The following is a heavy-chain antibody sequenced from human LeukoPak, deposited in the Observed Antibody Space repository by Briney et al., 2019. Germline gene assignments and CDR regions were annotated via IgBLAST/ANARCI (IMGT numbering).Heavy chain of an antibody. CDR1: GGSFSGYY. CDR3: ARSRVWSDYWGYFDY. V-gene: IGHV4-59*01. CDR2: IYHSGST. D-gene: IGHD3-3*01. Sequence: SGTLSLTCAVYGGSFSGYYWNWIRQPPGKGLDWIGYIYHSGSTNYNPSLKSRVPISVDTSKTQISLKLRAVTAADTAGYYCARSRVWSDYWGYFDYWGQGTLVTVSS. J-gene: IGHJ4*02.